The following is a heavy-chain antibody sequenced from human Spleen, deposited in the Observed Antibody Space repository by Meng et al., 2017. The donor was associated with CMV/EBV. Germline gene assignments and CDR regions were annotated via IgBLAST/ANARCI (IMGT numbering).Heavy chain of an antibody. J-gene: IGHJ4*02. D-gene: IGHD1-1*01. CDR2: INHSGST. V-gene: IGHV4-34*01. CDR3: ARGRRPFDY. CDR1: GGSLSGYY. Sequence: QVQLQQWGEGLLKSSETLSLTCAVYGGSLSGYYWSWIRQPPGKGLEWIGEINHSGSTNYNPSLKSRVTISVDTSKNQFSLKLSSVTAADTAVYYCARGRRPFDYWGQGTLVTVSS.